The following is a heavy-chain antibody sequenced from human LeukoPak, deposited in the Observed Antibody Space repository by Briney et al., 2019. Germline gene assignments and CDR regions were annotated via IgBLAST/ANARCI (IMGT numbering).Heavy chain of an antibody. CDR2: ISAYNGNT. CDR3: ARGSSGWYRYYYYMDV. Sequence: ASVKVSCKASGHTFTSYGISWVRQAPGQGLEWMGWISAYNGNTNYAQKLQGRVTMTTDTSTSTAYMELRSLRSDDTAVYYCARGSSGWYRYYYYMDVWGKGTTVTISS. J-gene: IGHJ6*03. CDR1: GHTFTSYG. V-gene: IGHV1-18*01. D-gene: IGHD6-19*01.